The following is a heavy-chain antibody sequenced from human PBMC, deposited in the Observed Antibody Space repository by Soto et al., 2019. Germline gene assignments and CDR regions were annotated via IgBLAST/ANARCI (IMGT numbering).Heavy chain of an antibody. Sequence: QVHLEQWGAGLLNPSETLSLTCAVYGGSLSGYYWSWVRQSPGKGLEWIGEINHSGTANYNPSLKTRVTISADASKHQFSLRLTSVTAADSAIYYCASYHFLDLRTGSRHYRDVWSRGTPVTVSS. CDR1: GGSLSGYY. CDR2: INHSGTA. V-gene: IGHV4-34*02. J-gene: IGHJ6*03. D-gene: IGHD3-9*01. CDR3: ASYHFLDLRTGSRHYRDV.